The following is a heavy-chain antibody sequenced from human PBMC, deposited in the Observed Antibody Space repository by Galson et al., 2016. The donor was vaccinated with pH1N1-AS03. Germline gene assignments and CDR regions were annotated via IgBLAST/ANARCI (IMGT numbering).Heavy chain of an antibody. V-gene: IGHV1-18*01. CDR2: ISAYSDNT. D-gene: IGHD3/OR15-3a*01. Sequence: SVKVSCKASGYTFTNFGINWVRQAPGQGLEWLGWISAYSDNTDYAQSLQGRVSMTTDPSTSTAYLELTSLTSGDTAIYYCARDLRSDFGNSFVAGVQFGRYWGQGTLVTVSS. J-gene: IGHJ4*02. CDR1: GYTFTNFG. CDR3: ARDLRSDFGNSFVAGVQFGRY.